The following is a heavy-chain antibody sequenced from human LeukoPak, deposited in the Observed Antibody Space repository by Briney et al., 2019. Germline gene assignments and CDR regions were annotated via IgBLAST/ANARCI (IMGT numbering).Heavy chain of an antibody. CDR1: GHTFTSYD. CDR2: MNPDSGNT. D-gene: IGHD6-13*01. Sequence: AASVKVSCKASGHTFTSYDINWVRQATGQGLEWMGWMNPDSGNTGYAQKFQGRVTMTRNPSISTAYMELSSLRAEDTAVYYCARRIAAAGVGIVYWGQGTLVTVSS. J-gene: IGHJ4*02. CDR3: ARRIAAAGVGIVY. V-gene: IGHV1-8*01.